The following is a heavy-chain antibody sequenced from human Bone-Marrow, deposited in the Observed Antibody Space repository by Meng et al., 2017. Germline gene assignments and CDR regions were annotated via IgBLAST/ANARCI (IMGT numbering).Heavy chain of an antibody. D-gene: IGHD6-19*01. CDR3: ARVRSSGWYYFDY. Sequence: ESLKISCTVSGGSISSSSYYWGWIRQPPGKGLEWIGSIYYSGSTYYNPSLKSRVTISVDTSKNQFSLKLSSVTAADTAVYYCARVRSSGWYYFDYWGQGTLVTVSS. V-gene: IGHV4-39*07. J-gene: IGHJ4*02. CDR1: GGSISSSSYY. CDR2: IYYSGST.